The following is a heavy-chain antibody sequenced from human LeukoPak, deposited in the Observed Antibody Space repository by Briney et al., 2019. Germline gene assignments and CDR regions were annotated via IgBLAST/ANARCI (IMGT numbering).Heavy chain of an antibody. J-gene: IGHJ6*02. CDR1: GGTFSSYT. CDR2: IIPMVDIA. V-gene: IGHV1-69*02. Sequence: SVKVACKASGGTFSSYTITWVRQAPGQGLEWMGRIIPMVDIANYTQNIQGRVTITADKSTSTAYMELTSLRSEDTAVSYCARARSIVGATGALYNGMDVWGQGTTVTVSS. CDR3: ARARSIVGATGALYNGMDV. D-gene: IGHD1-26*01.